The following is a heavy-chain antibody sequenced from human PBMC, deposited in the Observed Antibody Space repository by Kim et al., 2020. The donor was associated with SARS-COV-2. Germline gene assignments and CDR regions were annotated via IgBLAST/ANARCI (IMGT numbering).Heavy chain of an antibody. CDR1: GFSFSYYG. J-gene: IGHJ4*02. CDR3: TRDLQAGTADY. V-gene: IGHV3-30*12. CDR2: ISYDASDT. Sequence: GGSLRLSCAESGFSFSYYGMHWVRQTPGKGLEWVAVISYDASDTYYTDSVKGRFTISRDNSKNTLYLQMNSLGAEDTAVYYCTRDLQAGTADYWGQGTLVTVSS. D-gene: IGHD6-13*01.